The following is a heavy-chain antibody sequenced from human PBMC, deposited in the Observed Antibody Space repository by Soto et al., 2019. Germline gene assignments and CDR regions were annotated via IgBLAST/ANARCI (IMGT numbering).Heavy chain of an antibody. CDR1: GGSISSSNW. Sequence: QVQLQESGPGLVKPSGTLSLTCAVSGGSISSSNWWSWVRQPPGKGLEWIGEIYHSGSTNYNPSLKGRVSISGDKSMNLFSLRVSCVTAADTAVYYCARAAMGGSSWPFDYWGQGTLVTVSS. CDR2: IYHSGST. CDR3: ARAAMGGSSWPFDY. J-gene: IGHJ4*02. D-gene: IGHD6-13*01. V-gene: IGHV4-4*02.